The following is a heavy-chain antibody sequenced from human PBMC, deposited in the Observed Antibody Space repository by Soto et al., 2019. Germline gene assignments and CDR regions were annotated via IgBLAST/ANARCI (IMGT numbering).Heavy chain of an antibody. CDR2: MIGSGGST. D-gene: IGHD3-3*01. V-gene: IGHV3-23*01. Sequence: EVQLLESGGGLVQPGGSLRLSCAASGFTFSTYAMNWVRQAPGKGLEWVSAMIGSGGSTYYADSVKGRFTISRDNSKNTLYLQMNSLRAEDTAVYYCAKDVTIFGVVIPYYFDYWGQGTLVTVSS. CDR3: AKDVTIFGVVIPYYFDY. J-gene: IGHJ4*02. CDR1: GFTFSTYA.